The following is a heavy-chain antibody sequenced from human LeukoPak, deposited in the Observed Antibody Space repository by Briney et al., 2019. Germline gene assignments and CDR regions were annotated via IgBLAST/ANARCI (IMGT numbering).Heavy chain of an antibody. J-gene: IGHJ4*02. CDR3: ARGHTMYY. V-gene: IGHV1-18*01. D-gene: IGHD3-10*02. CDR2: ISPHSHTT. CDR1: VYTFNNYF. Sequence: ASVNVSCKASVYTFNNYFISWVRQVPGQGLEWVGWISPHSHTTHYAEKVQGRVTMTTDTSTTTVYMELRSLRPDDTAVYFCARGHTMYYWGQGTPVTVSS.